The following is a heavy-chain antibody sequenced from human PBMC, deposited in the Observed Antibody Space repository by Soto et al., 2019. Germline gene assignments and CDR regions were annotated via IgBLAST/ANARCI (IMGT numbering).Heavy chain of an antibody. CDR2: ISAYNGNT. CDR3: ARDFGGPPRFWFDP. V-gene: IGHV1-18*01. CDR1: GYTFTSYG. J-gene: IGHJ5*02. Sequence: ASVKVSCKASGYTFTSYGISWVRQAPGQGLEWMGWISAYNGNTNYAQKLQGRVTMTTDTSTSTAYMELRGLRSDDTAVYYCARDFGGPPRFWFDPWGQGTLVTVSS. D-gene: IGHD3-16*01.